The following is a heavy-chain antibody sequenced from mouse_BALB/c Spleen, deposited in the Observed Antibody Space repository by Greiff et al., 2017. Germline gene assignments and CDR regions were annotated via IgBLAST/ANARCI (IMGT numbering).Heavy chain of an antibody. V-gene: IGHV1-63*02. D-gene: IGHD1-1*01. CDR3: ARGGITTVVAPRWYFDV. CDR2: IYPGGGYT. J-gene: IGHJ1*01. Sequence: QVQLKESGAELVRPGTSVKISCKASGYTFTNYWLGWVKQRPGHGLEWIGDIYPGGGYTNYNEKFKGKATLTADTSSSTAYMQLSSLTSEDSAVYFCARGGITTVVAPRWYFDVWGAGTTVTVSS. CDR1: GYTFTNYW.